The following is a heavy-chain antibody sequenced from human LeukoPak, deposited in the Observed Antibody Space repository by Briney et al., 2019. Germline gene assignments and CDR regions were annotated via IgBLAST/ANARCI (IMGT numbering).Heavy chain of an antibody. V-gene: IGHV3-48*02. CDR3: ARSGKPYGPYV. CDR1: GFSLTEYS. J-gene: IGHJ6*02. Sequence: GGSLRLSCAASGFSLTEYSMNWVRQAPGKGLEWLSYLSASTGAIYYADSVKGRFTISKDNARNSLYLQMNSLREEDTAVYYCARSGKPYGPYVWGQGTTVTVSS. CDR2: LSASTGAI. D-gene: IGHD3-10*01.